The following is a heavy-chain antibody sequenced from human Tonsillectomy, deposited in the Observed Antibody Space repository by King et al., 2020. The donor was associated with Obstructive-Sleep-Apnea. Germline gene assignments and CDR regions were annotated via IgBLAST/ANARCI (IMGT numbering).Heavy chain of an antibody. V-gene: IGHV1-46*01. J-gene: IGHJ3*02. Sequence: VQLVESGAEVKKPGASVKVSCKASGYSFTSDYMHWVRQAPGQGLEWMGIIDTSGGTTNYAQNFQGGVTMTSDTSTNTVYLDLSSLRSEDTAVYYCARDPGSSGFDIWGQGTMVTVSS. D-gene: IGHD6-25*01. CDR1: GYSFTSDY. CDR2: IDTSGGTT. CDR3: ARDPGSSGFDI.